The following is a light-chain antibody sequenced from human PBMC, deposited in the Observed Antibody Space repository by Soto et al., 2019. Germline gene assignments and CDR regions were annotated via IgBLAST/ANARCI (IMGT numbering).Light chain of an antibody. Sequence: QSALTQPASVTGSHGQSITISCTGTSSDVGGYNYVSWYQQHPGKAPKLMIYEVSRRPSGVSDRFSGSKSGNTASLTISGLQAEDEADYYCSSYTSSSTDVFGTGTKLTVL. J-gene: IGLJ1*01. CDR3: SSYTSSSTDV. CDR1: SSDVGGYNY. CDR2: EVS. V-gene: IGLV2-14*01.